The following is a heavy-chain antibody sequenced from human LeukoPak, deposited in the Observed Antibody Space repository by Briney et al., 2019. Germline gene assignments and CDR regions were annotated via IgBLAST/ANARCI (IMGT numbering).Heavy chain of an antibody. D-gene: IGHD3-10*01. CDR1: GFTISDNY. J-gene: IGHJ4*02. CDR2: IYSGGRT. Sequence: GGSLRLSCAASGFTISDNYMTWVRQAPGKGLEWVSVIYSGGRTVYADSVKGRFTFFRDNSNNKLYLQMNSLRAEDTAKYYCARGHEALGYWGQGTLVTVSS. V-gene: IGHV3-53*01. CDR3: ARGHEALGY.